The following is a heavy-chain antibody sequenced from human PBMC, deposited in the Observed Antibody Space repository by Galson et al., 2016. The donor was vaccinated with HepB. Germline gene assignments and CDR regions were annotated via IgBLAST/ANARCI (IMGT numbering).Heavy chain of an antibody. J-gene: IGHJ4*02. CDR3: ARGDTHFDWLYTLEY. CDR2: IKFDGRQQ. D-gene: IGHD3-9*01. CDR1: GFTFSNYW. Sequence: SLRLSCAASGFTFSNYWMTWVRQAPGKGLEWVASIKFDGRQQSHVDSVKGRFTISRDNAKSSLFLHMNSLRAEDSGVYYCARGDTHFDWLYTLEYWGQGTQVTVSS. V-gene: IGHV3-7*01.